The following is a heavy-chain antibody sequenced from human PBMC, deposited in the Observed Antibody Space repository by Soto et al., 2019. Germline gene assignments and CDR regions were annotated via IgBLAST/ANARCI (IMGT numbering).Heavy chain of an antibody. J-gene: IGHJ6*02. CDR3: VIGSSGWSRYYYYGMDV. V-gene: IGHV1-3*01. CDR2: INAGNGNT. CDR1: GYTLTSYA. Sequence: GVSVKVSCKASGYTLTSYAMHWVRQAPGQRLEWMGWINAGNGNTKYSQKFQGRVTITRDTSASTAYMELSSLRSEDTAVYYCVIGSSGWSRYYYYGMDVWAQGTTVTVSS. D-gene: IGHD6-19*01.